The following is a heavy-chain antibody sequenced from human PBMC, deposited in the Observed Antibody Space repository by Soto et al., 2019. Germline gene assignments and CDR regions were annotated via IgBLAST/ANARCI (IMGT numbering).Heavy chain of an antibody. CDR2: ISAYNGNT. D-gene: IGHD6-13*01. CDR1: GYTFTSYG. CDR3: ARRLGGAAAGTGDAFDI. J-gene: IGHJ3*02. Sequence: QVQLVQSGAEVKKPGASVKVSCKASGYTFTSYGISWVRQAPGQGLEWMGWISAYNGNTNYAQKLQGRVTMTTDTATSTAYMELRSLRSHDTAVYYCARRLGGAAAGTGDAFDIWGQGTMVTVSS. V-gene: IGHV1-18*01.